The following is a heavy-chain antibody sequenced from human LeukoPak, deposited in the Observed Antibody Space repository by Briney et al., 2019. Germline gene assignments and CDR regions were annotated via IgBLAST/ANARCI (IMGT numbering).Heavy chain of an antibody. CDR3: ARDEGYYDSSGSFDY. CDR2: ISSSSSYI. J-gene: IGHJ4*02. Sequence: GGSLRLSCAASGFTFSSYSMTWVRQAPGKGLEWVSSISSSSSYIYYADSVKGRFTISRDNAKNSLYLQMNSLRAEDTAVYYCARDEGYYDSSGSFDYWGQGTLVTVSS. D-gene: IGHD3-22*01. V-gene: IGHV3-21*01. CDR1: GFTFSSYS.